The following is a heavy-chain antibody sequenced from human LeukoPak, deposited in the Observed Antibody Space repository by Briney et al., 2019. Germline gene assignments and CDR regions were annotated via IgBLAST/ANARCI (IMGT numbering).Heavy chain of an antibody. Sequence: GGSLRLSCAASGFTFSSYAMSWVRQAPGKGLEWVSAISGSGGSTYYADSVKGRFTISRDDSKNTLYLQMNSLRAEDTAVYYCAKNVVATASTGWFDPWGQGTLVTVSS. CDR3: AKNVVATASTGWFDP. CDR1: GFTFSSYA. V-gene: IGHV3-23*01. J-gene: IGHJ5*02. D-gene: IGHD5-12*01. CDR2: ISGSGGST.